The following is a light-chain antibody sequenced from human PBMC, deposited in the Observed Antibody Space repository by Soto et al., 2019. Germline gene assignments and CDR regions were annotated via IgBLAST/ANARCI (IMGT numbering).Light chain of an antibody. CDR2: DDS. CDR3: QVWDTSDDQSWV. J-gene: IGLJ3*02. V-gene: IGLV3-21*02. CDR1: NIGSES. Sequence: SYVLTQPPSVSVAPGQTARITCGGDNIGSESVHWYQQKPGQAPVLVVFDDSDRPSGIPERFSGSNSENTATLTISRVEAGDEADYYCQVWDTSDDQSWVFGGGTKLTVL.